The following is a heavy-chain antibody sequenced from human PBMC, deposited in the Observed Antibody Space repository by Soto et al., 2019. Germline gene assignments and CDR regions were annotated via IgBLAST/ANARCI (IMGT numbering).Heavy chain of an antibody. CDR3: ARHLAVAGMGYCDY. Sequence: SETLSLTCAVYGGSFSGYYWSWIRQPPGKGLEWIGEINHSGSTNYNSSLKSRVTISVDTSKNQFSLKLSSVTAADTAVYYCARHLAVAGMGYCDYWGQGTLVTVSS. CDR2: INHSGST. V-gene: IGHV4-34*01. CDR1: GGSFSGYY. D-gene: IGHD6-19*01. J-gene: IGHJ4*02.